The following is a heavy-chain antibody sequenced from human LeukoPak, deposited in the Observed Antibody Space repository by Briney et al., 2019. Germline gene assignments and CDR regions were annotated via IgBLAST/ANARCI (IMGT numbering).Heavy chain of an antibody. CDR2: ISGSGDNT. CDR1: GFTFSSYA. Sequence: GGSLRLSCAASGFTFSSYAMSWVRQAPGKGLEWVSGISGSGDNTYYADSVKGRFTISRDNAKNSLYLQMNSLRAEDTAVYYCARHDTAMATDYGMDVWGQGSTVTVSS. D-gene: IGHD5-18*01. J-gene: IGHJ6*02. V-gene: IGHV3-23*01. CDR3: ARHDTAMATDYGMDV.